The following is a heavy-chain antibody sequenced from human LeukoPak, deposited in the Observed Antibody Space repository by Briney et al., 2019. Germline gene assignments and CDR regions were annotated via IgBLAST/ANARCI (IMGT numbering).Heavy chain of an antibody. V-gene: IGHV4-39*01. D-gene: IGHD6-19*01. CDR1: GGSISSSSYY. CDR3: ARSVAGGTFDY. CDR2: IYYSGST. Sequence: SETLSLTCTVSGGSISSSSYYWGWIRQAPGKGLEWIGSIYYSGSTYYSPSLKCRVTISVDTSKNQFSLKLSSVTAADTAVYYCARSVAGGTFDYWGQGTLVTVSS. J-gene: IGHJ4*02.